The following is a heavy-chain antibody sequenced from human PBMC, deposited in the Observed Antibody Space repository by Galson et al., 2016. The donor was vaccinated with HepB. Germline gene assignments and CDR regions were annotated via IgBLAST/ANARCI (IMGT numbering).Heavy chain of an antibody. CDR1: GFTFSSYW. J-gene: IGHJ4*02. V-gene: IGHV3-7*01. D-gene: IGHD6-19*01. Sequence: SLRLSCAASGFTFSSYWMSWVRQAPGKGLEWVANIKEDGSEEYYVDSVKGRFTISRDNAKNSLYLQMNRLRAEDTAVYYCARKSMAGPRSYFDYWGQGTLVTVSS. CDR2: IKEDGSEE. CDR3: ARKSMAGPRSYFDY.